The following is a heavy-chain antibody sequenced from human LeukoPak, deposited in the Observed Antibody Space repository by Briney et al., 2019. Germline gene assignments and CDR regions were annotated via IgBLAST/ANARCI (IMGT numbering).Heavy chain of an antibody. V-gene: IGHV5-51*01. CDR2: IYAEESDT. D-gene: IGHD2-2*01. J-gene: IGHJ4*02. CDR3: ASFGVYCSSTSCWVDY. CDR1: GYRFTCFW. Sequence: GESLKISFKGPGYRFTCFWIGWARPMPGKGLEWKGIIYAEESDTRDRPYILGQVTSSAAKSISTAYRQWSSLKASDTAMYYCASFGVYCSSTSCWVDYWGQGTLVTVS.